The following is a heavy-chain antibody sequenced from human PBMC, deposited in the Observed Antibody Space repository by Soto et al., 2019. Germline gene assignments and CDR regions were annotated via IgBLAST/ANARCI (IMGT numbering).Heavy chain of an antibody. CDR2: ISGYNGDT. Sequence: QVQLVQSGAEVKKPGASVKVSCKASGYTFTNYGITWVRQAPGQGLEWMGWISGYNGDTNYEQKFQGRVTMTTDTAPNTAYMELRSLGSGPTAGEYCARGPREQQSLVIFGFGIWGQGTMVTVSS. CDR1: GYTFTNYG. J-gene: IGHJ3*02. CDR3: ARGPREQQSLVIFGFGI. V-gene: IGHV1-18*01. D-gene: IGHD6-19*01.